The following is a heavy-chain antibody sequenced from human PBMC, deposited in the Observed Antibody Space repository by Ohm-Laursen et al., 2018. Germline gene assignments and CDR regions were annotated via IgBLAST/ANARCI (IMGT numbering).Heavy chain of an antibody. Sequence: SLRLSCAASGFTFSSYAMTWVRQAPGKGLEWVSGISGGGGGTYYADSVKGRFTISRDNSKNTLYLQMNSLRAEDTAVYYCARRAMNAFDIWGQRTMVTVSS. J-gene: IGHJ3*02. V-gene: IGHV3-23*01. CDR1: GFTFSSYA. CDR2: ISGGGGGT. D-gene: IGHD5-18*01. CDR3: ARRAMNAFDI.